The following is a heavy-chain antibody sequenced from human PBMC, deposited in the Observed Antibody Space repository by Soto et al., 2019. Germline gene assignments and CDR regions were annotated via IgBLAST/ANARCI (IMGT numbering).Heavy chain of an antibody. CDR1: GYTFTSYD. V-gene: IGHV1-8*01. CDR2: MNPNSGNT. CDR3: ASDIVLVPAAMPFTYYYGMDV. Sequence: QVQLVQSGAEVKKPGASVKVSCKASGYTFTSYDINWVRQATGQGLEWMGWMNPNSGNTGYAQKFQGRVTMTRNTSISKAYMELSSLRSEATAVYYCASDIVLVPAAMPFTYYYGMDVWGQGTTVTVSS. J-gene: IGHJ6*02. D-gene: IGHD2-2*01.